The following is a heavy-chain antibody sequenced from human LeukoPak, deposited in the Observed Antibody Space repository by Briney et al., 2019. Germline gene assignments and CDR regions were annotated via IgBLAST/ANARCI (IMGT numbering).Heavy chain of an antibody. CDR1: GFTFSSYG. D-gene: IGHD2-2*01. CDR3: ATSRVPAASHYYYYYMDV. Sequence: GGSLRLSCAASGFTFSSYGMHWVRQAAGKGLEWVAFIRYEGSKKYYADYVKGRFTISRDNSKNTLYLQMNSLRAEDTAVYYCATSRVPAASHYYYYYMDVWGKGTTVTVSS. J-gene: IGHJ6*03. CDR2: IRYEGSKK. V-gene: IGHV3-30*02.